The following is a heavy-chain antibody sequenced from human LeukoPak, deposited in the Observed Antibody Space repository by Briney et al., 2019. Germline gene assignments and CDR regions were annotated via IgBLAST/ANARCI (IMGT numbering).Heavy chain of an antibody. Sequence: SQTLSLTCAISGDSVSNNKAAWSWIRQSPSRGLEWLGRTYYRSKWYNDYAVSVKSRITINPDTSKNQFSLQLNSVTPEDTAVYYCAEEGGSGRLNWGQGTLVTVSS. CDR2: TYYRSKWYN. D-gene: IGHD3-10*01. CDR3: AEEGGSGRLN. J-gene: IGHJ4*02. CDR1: GDSVSNNKAA. V-gene: IGHV6-1*01.